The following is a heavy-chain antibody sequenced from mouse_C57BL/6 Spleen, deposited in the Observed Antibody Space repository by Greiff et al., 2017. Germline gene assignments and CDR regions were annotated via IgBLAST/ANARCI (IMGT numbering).Heavy chain of an antibody. D-gene: IGHD1-1*01. CDR3: ARGEFTTVVAPDY. J-gene: IGHJ2*01. CDR1: GFTFSSYG. V-gene: IGHV5-6*01. Sequence: EVHLVESGGDLAKPGGSLKLSCAASGFTFSSYGMSWVRQTPDKRLEWVATISSGGSYTYYPDSVKGRFTISRDNAKNTLYLQMSSLKSEDTAMYYCARGEFTTVVAPDYWGQGTTLTVSS. CDR2: ISSGGSYT.